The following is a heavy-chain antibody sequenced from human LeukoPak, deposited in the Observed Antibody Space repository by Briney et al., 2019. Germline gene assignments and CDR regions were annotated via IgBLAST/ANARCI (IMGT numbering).Heavy chain of an antibody. CDR2: IYSGGST. D-gene: IGHD6-19*01. J-gene: IGHJ6*03. V-gene: IGHV3-53*01. Sequence: PGGSLRLSCAASGFTVSSNYMSWVRQAPGKGLEWVSVIYSGGSTYYADSVKGRFTISRDNSKNTLYLQMNSLRAEDTAVYYCARGSRAGYYYYYYYMDVWGKGTTVTISS. CDR3: ARGSRAGYYYYYYYMDV. CDR1: GFTVSSNY.